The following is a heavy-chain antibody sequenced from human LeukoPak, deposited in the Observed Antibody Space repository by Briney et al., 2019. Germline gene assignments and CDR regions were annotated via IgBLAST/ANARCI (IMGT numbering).Heavy chain of an antibody. CDR2: IYSGGST. Sequence: GGSLRLSCATSGFTFSNFDMSWVRQAPGKGLEWVSVIYSGGSTYYADSVKGRFTISRDNSKNTLYLQMNSLRAEGTAVYYCARAPLNYYGMDVWGQGTTVTVSS. CDR1: GFTFSNFD. J-gene: IGHJ6*02. CDR3: ARAPLNYYGMDV. V-gene: IGHV3-53*01.